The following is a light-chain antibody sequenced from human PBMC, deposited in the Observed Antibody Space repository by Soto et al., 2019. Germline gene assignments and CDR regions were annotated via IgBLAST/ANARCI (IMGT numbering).Light chain of an antibody. CDR1: QTIRYNY. Sequence: EIVLTQSPGTLSLSPGERATLSCRASQTIRYNYLAWYQQKPGRAPRLLIYAASTRATGIPDRFSGSGAGTDFTLIINRLEPEDFAVYYCQQYGDSPPYTFGQGTKLEIK. J-gene: IGKJ2*01. CDR3: QQYGDSPPYT. V-gene: IGKV3-20*01. CDR2: AAS.